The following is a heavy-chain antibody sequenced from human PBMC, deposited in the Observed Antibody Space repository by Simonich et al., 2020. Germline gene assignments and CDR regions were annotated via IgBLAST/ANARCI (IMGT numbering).Heavy chain of an antibody. CDR3: AREQARGGAFDI. CDR1: GFTFSSYS. J-gene: IGHJ3*02. CDR2: ISKNSSYS. Sequence: EVQLVESGGGLVKPGGSLRLSCAASGFTFSSYSMNWVRQAPGQGLEWGSTISKNSSYSNYADSVKGRFTISRDNAKNSLYLQMNSLRAEDTAVYYCAREQARGGAFDIWGQGTMVTVSS. V-gene: IGHV3-21*01. D-gene: IGHD3-16*01.